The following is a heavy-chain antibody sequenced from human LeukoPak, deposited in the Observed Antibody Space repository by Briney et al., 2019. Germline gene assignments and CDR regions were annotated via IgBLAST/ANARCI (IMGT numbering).Heavy chain of an antibody. D-gene: IGHD3-10*01. CDR2: ISDTSTNT. V-gene: IGHV3-23*01. CDR3: AKVPYPDYGSWRPPFMDV. J-gene: IGHJ6*02. Sequence: PGRSLRLSCAASGFTFSNYALSWVRQAPGKGLEWVSTISDTSTNTYYADSVTGRFTISRDNSMNTLYLQMNSLRAEDTAIYFCAKVPYPDYGSWRPPFMDVWGQGTTVAVSS. CDR1: GFTFSNYA.